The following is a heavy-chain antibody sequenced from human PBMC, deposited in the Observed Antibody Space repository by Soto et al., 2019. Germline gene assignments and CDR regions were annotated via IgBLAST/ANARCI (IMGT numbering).Heavy chain of an antibody. Sequence: EVQLVQSGAAVKTPGESLKISCKASGYIFNTYWIAWVRQMPGQGLEWIGIINPIDSDTRYSPSFQGQVTISADKSISTTSLQWGSLKASDTAIYYWARQWNFDYWGQGTLFTVSS. V-gene: IGHV5-51*01. CDR1: GYIFNTYW. CDR3: ARQWNFDY. D-gene: IGHD5-12*01. CDR2: INPIDSDT. J-gene: IGHJ4*02.